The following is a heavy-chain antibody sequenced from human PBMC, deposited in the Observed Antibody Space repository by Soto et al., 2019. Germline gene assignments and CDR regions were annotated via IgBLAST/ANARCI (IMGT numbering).Heavy chain of an antibody. J-gene: IGHJ6*03. V-gene: IGHV1-8*01. CDR3: ARGVRRQQLVRGYYYYYMDV. CDR1: GYTFTSYD. Sequence: ASVKVCCKASGYTFTSYDINWVRQATGQGLEWMGWMNPNSGNTGYAQKFQGRVTMTRNTSISTAYMELSSLRSEDTAVYYCARGVRRQQLVRGYYYYYMDVWGQGTTVTVSS. D-gene: IGHD6-13*01. CDR2: MNPNSGNT.